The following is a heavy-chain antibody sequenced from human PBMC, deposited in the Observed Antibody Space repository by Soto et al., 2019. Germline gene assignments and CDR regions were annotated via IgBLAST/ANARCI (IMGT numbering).Heavy chain of an antibody. CDR3: ATQRGGGGY. D-gene: IGHD6-25*01. J-gene: IGHJ4*02. Sequence: EVQLVESGGGLIQPGGSLRLSCAVSGFTVSNNYMSWVRQAPGKGLEGVSVIYSGGYTAYGDSVKGRFTISRDNSKKPLFLKKNSRGADDPAFFFCATQRGGGGYWGQGTLVTVSS. CDR2: IYSGGYT. V-gene: IGHV3-53*01. CDR1: GFTVSNNY.